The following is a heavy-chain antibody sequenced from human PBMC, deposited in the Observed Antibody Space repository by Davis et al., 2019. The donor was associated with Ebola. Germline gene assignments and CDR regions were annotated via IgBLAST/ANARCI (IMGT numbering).Heavy chain of an antibody. D-gene: IGHD6-19*01. CDR2: ISYDGSNK. CDR1: GFTFSSYA. V-gene: IGHV3-30-3*01. J-gene: IGHJ4*02. Sequence: GESLKISCAASGFTFSSYAMHWVRQAPGKGLEWVAVISYDGSNKYYADSVKGRFTISRDNSKNTLYLQMNSLRAEDTAVYYCARMGIAVAGTFDYWGQGTLVTVSS. CDR3: ARMGIAVAGTFDY.